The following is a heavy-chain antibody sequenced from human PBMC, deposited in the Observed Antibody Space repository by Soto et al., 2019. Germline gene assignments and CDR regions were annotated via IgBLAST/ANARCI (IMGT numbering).Heavy chain of an antibody. CDR2: ITGSGEST. D-gene: IGHD3-22*01. Sequence: PGGSLRLSCAASGFTFSSYAMTWVRQAPGKGLEWVSGITGSGESTDYADSVKGRFAISRDKSKNTLYLQMNSLRAEDTAVYYCAKVEDYYDSSGFPGPDWFDPWGKGTLVTVSS. V-gene: IGHV3-23*01. J-gene: IGHJ5*02. CDR3: AKVEDYYDSSGFPGPDWFDP. CDR1: GFTFSSYA.